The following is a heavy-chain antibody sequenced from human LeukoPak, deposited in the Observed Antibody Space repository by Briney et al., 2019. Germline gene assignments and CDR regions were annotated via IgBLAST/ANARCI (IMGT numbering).Heavy chain of an antibody. CDR2: ISGSGGST. J-gene: IGHJ4*02. CDR1: GFTFSSYT. V-gene: IGHV3-23*01. CDR3: TKSRISFSGQADH. D-gene: IGHD5-12*01. Sequence: GGSLRLSCAASGFTFSSYTMNWVRQAPGKGLEWVSAISGSGGSTYYADSVKGRFTISRDDSKNTLFLQMNSLRAEDTAVYYCTKSRISFSGQADHWGQGTLVTVSS.